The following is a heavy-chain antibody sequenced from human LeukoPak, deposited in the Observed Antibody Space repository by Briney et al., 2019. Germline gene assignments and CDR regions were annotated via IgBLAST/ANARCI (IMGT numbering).Heavy chain of an antibody. J-gene: IGHJ2*01. Sequence: SGGSLRLSCAASGFTFSSSWMHWVRQTPGKGLVWVSRIGDDGYHTSYAHFVKGRFTISRDNAKSSLYLQMNSLRAEDTAVWYCARETSDWYFDLWGRGTLVTVSS. V-gene: IGHV3-74*01. CDR3: ARETSDWYFDL. CDR2: IGDDGYHT. CDR1: GFTFSSSW.